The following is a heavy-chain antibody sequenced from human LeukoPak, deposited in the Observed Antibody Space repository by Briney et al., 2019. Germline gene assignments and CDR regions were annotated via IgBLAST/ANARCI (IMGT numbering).Heavy chain of an antibody. CDR3: AKVMGRHYDFWSGYYSGDNYGMDV. Sequence: GGSLRLSCAASGFTFSSYAMSWVRQAPGKGLEWVSAISGSGGSTYYADSVKGRFTISRGNSKNTLYLQMNSLRAEDTAVYYCAKVMGRHYDFWSGYYSGDNYGMDVWGQGTTVTVSS. CDR1: GFTFSSYA. D-gene: IGHD3-3*01. J-gene: IGHJ6*02. CDR2: ISGSGGST. V-gene: IGHV3-23*01.